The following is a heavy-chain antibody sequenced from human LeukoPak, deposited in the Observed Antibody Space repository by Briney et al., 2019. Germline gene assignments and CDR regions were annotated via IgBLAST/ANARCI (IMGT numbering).Heavy chain of an antibody. D-gene: IGHD3-10*01. V-gene: IGHV4-4*09. CDR2: IHTSGGT. Sequence: PSETLSLTCTVSGDSFGGYYWTWIRQPPGKGLEWIGYIHTSGGTNYNPSLKSRVTMSVDTSKNQFSLKLTSVTAADKAVYFCARQAYYSPSGSWTGFDFWGQGTLASVSS. CDR1: GDSFGGYY. J-gene: IGHJ4*02. CDR3: ARQAYYSPSGSWTGFDF.